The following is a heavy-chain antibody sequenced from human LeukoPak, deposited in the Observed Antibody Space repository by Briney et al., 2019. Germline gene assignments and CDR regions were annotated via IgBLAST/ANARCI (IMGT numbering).Heavy chain of an antibody. V-gene: IGHV1-69*05. CDR1: GGTFSSYA. Sequence: ASVKVSSKASGGTFSSYAISWVRQAPGPGLEWMGGIIPIFGTANHAQKFQGRVTITTDESTSTAYVELSSLRSEDTAVYYCAREKGYYDSSAEYYFDYWGQGTLVTVSS. CDR2: IIPIFGTA. D-gene: IGHD3-22*01. CDR3: AREKGYYDSSAEYYFDY. J-gene: IGHJ4*02.